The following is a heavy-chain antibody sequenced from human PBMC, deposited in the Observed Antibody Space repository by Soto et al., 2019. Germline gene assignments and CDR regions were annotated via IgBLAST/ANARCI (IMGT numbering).Heavy chain of an antibody. CDR1: GYTFTGYY. Sequence: GASVKVSCKASGYTFTGYYMHWVRQAPGQGLEWMGWINPNSGGTNYAQKFQGRVTMTRDTSISTAYMELSRLRSDDTAVYYCARRLGYCSGGSCYPLDPWGQGTLVTVSS. CDR2: INPNSGGT. D-gene: IGHD2-15*01. CDR3: ARRLGYCSGGSCYPLDP. J-gene: IGHJ5*02. V-gene: IGHV1-2*02.